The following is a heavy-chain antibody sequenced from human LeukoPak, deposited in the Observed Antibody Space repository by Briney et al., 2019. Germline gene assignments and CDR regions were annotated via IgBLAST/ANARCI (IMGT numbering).Heavy chain of an antibody. D-gene: IGHD4-23*01. V-gene: IGHV4-61*02. CDR1: GGSISSGSYY. CDR3: ARDPSYGGNSY. CDR2: IYTSGST. Sequence: SETLSLTCTVSGGSISSGSYYWSWIRQPAGKGLEWIGRIYTSGSTNYNPSLKSRVTISVDTSKNQFSLKLSSVTAADTAVYYCARDPSYGGNSYWGQGTLVTVSS. J-gene: IGHJ4*02.